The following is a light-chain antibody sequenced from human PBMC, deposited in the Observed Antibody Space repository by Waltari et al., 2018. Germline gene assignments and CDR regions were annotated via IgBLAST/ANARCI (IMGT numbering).Light chain of an antibody. CDR1: SSTLGSNY. Sequence: QSVLTQPPSASGTPGQRVTISCSGRSSTLGSNYVYWYQHVPGAAPTLLIYRNNQRPSGVPDRFSGSKSGTSASLAISGLRSEDEADYYCAAWDDSLSRWLLGGGTKLTVL. J-gene: IGLJ3*02. CDR3: AAWDDSLSRWL. V-gene: IGLV1-47*01. CDR2: RNN.